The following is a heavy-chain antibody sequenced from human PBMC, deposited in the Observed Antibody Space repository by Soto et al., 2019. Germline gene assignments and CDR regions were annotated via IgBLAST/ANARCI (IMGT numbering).Heavy chain of an antibody. J-gene: IGHJ4*02. CDR3: VGGGFMLTFGVVIVIDY. D-gene: IGHD3-16*02. V-gene: IGHV1-8*01. CDR1: GYTFTSYD. CDR2: INPNTGYT. Sequence: ASVKVSCKASGYTFTSYDINWVRQATGQGLEWMGWINPNTGYTDYAQKFQGRVTMTGNTSITTAYMELSSLRSEDTAVYYCVGGGFMLTFGVVIVIDYGGRGSQVTVPS.